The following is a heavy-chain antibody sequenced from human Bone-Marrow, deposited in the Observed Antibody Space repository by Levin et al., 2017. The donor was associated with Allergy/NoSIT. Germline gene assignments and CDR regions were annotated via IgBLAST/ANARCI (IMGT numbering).Heavy chain of an antibody. CDR1: GGSISNSY. J-gene: IGHJ6*02. CDR2: IKNSGTT. Sequence: SETLSLTCSVSGGSISNSYWSWIRQAPGKGLEWIGYIKNSGTTKYSPSLNSRVTISADTSKNQVSLRLTSVTAADTAVYYCASLGYTISYYDYAMDVWGQGTTVTVSS. D-gene: IGHD5-12*01. V-gene: IGHV4-59*01. CDR3: ASLGYTISYYDYAMDV.